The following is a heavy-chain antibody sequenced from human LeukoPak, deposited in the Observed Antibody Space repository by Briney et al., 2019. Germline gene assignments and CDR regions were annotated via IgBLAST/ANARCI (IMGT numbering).Heavy chain of an antibody. D-gene: IGHD4-17*01. J-gene: IGHJ4*02. Sequence: GGSLRPSCAASGFTFSSYGVHWVRQAPGKGLEWVAFIRYDGSNKYYADSVKGRFTISRDNSKNTLYLQMNSLRAEDTAVYYCASRKDHDYGDYVWGQGTLVTVSS. CDR2: IRYDGSNK. CDR3: ASRKDHDYGDYV. V-gene: IGHV3-30*02. CDR1: GFTFSSYG.